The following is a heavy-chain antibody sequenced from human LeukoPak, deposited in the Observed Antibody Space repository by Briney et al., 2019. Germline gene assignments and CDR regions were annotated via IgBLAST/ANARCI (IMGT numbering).Heavy chain of an antibody. CDR2: VIPIFVTA. V-gene: IGHV1-69*13. J-gene: IGHJ4*02. CDR3: PGVAVGIMVYATAPL. D-gene: IGHD2-8*01. Sequence: ASVKVSCKASGGTFSSYAISWVRPAPGQGLEWMGGVIPIFVTANYAQKFQGRVTITSDESTSTAYMELSSLRSEETAVYYCPGVAVGIMVYATAPLWGQGTLVTVSS. CDR1: GGTFSSYA.